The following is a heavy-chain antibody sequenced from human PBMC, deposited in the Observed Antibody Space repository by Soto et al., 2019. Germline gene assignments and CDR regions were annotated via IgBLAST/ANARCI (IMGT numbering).Heavy chain of an antibody. J-gene: IGHJ4*02. Sequence: QMQLVQSGAEVKKPGSSVKVSCKASGGTLSSFINYPINWVRQAPGQGLEWMGGIVPNVGTVNYAQKFQGRVTITADKSPGTAYMELSSLRSEDTALYYCARRDTSGFLRYFDNWGQGTLVTVSS. CDR3: ARRDTSGFLRYFDN. CDR2: IVPNVGTV. V-gene: IGHV1-69*06. D-gene: IGHD3-3*01. CDR1: GGTLSSFINYP.